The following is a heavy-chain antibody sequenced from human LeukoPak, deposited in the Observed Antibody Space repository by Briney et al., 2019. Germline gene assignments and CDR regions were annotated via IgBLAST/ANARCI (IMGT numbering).Heavy chain of an antibody. CDR1: GFTFSTYT. J-gene: IGHJ4*02. V-gene: IGHV3-23*01. D-gene: IGHD5-18*01. CDR3: AKNAGYSYGLYYFDY. CDR2: IISSGDVT. Sequence: GGSLRLSCSASGFTFSTYTMNWVRQAPGKGLEWVSSIISSGDVTYYADSLKGRFTISRDNSKNMVYLQMDSLGAEDSAVYYCAKNAGYSYGLYYFDYWGQGTLVTVSS.